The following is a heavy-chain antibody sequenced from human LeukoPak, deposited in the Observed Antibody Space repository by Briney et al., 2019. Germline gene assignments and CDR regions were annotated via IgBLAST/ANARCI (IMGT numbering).Heavy chain of an antibody. J-gene: IGHJ4*02. V-gene: IGHV1-69*05. CDR3: ARSSCSSTSCYLIFDY. CDR1: GGTFSSYA. Sequence: GASVKVSCKASGGTFSSYAISWVRQAPGQGLEWMGGIIPIFGTANYAQKFQGRVTITTDESTSTAYMELSSLRSEDTAVYYCARSSCSSTSCYLIFDYWGQGTLVTVSS. D-gene: IGHD2-2*01. CDR2: IIPIFGTA.